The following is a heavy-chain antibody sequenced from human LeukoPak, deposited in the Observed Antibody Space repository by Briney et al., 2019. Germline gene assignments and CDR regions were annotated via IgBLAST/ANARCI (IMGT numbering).Heavy chain of an antibody. CDR1: GFTFSNYA. D-gene: IGHD1-26*01. Sequence: PGGSLRLSCAASGFTFSNYAMLWVRQAPGKGLEYVSAITSNGGSAYYANSVKGRFTISRDNSKNTLYLQMGSLRVEDMAVYYCAGLVGPTFDWGQGTLVTVSS. CDR2: ITSNGGSA. CDR3: AGLVGPTFD. J-gene: IGHJ4*02. V-gene: IGHV3-64*01.